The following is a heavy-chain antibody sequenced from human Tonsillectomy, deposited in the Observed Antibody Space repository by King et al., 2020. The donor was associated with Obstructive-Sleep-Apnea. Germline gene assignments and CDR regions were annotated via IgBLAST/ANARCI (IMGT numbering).Heavy chain of an antibody. CDR3: ARGPSSSH. V-gene: IGHV3-30*04. J-gene: IGHJ4*02. CDR1: GFTLSNYA. CDR2: ISYDGSNK. Sequence: QLVQSGGGVVQPGRSLRLSCAASGFTLSNYAMSWVRQAPGKGLEWVAVISYDGSNKYYADSVRGRFTISRDNSKNTVYLQMNSLRAEDTAVYCCARGPSSSHWGQGTLVTVSS.